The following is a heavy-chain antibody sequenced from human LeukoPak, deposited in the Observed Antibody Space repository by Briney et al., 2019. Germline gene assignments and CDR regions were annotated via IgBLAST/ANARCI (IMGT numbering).Heavy chain of an antibody. J-gene: IGHJ4*02. D-gene: IGHD3-16*02. CDR2: IIHSGST. CDR1: GGSFSGYY. CDR3: ARASYVWGSYRQPTLRYYFDY. V-gene: IGHV4-34*12. Sequence: SESLSLTCAVYGGSFSGYYWSWIRQPPGKGLEWIGEIIHSGSTNYNPSLKSRVTISVDTSKNQFSLKLSSVTAADTAVYYCARASYVWGSYRQPTLRYYFDYWGQGTLVTVSS.